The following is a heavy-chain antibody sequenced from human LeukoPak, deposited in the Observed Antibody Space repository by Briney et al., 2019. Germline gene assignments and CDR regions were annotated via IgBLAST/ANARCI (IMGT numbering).Heavy chain of an antibody. CDR1: GFTFSSYE. J-gene: IGHJ4*02. V-gene: IGHV3-48*03. D-gene: IGHD4-17*01. CDR3: ARASRGDYGDY. Sequence: GGSLRLSCAASGFTFSSYEMNWVRQAPGKGLEWVSYISSSGSTIYYADSVKGRFTISRDNAKNSLYLQMNSLRAEDTAVYYCARASRGDYGDYWGQGTLVTVSS. CDR2: ISSSGSTI.